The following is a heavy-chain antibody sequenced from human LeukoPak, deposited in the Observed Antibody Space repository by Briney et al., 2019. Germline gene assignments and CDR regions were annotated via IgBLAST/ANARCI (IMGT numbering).Heavy chain of an antibody. CDR3: AKAGYCSSTSCPGAN. Sequence: PGGSLRLSCAASGFTVSNNYMSWVRQAPGKGLEWVSAISGSGGSTYYADSVKGGFTISRDNSKNKLYLQMSGLRAEDTAVYYCAKAGYCSSTSCPGANWGQGTLVTVSS. CDR2: ISGSGGST. CDR1: GFTVSNNY. D-gene: IGHD2-2*01. V-gene: IGHV3-23*01. J-gene: IGHJ4*02.